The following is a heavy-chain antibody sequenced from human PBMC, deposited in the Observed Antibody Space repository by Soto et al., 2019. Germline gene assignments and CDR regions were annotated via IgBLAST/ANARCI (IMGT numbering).Heavy chain of an antibody. Sequence: QVHLVQSGAEVKKPGASVKVSCKASGYTFTNYDINWVRQAPGQALEWMGWISTYTGNTNYAQKLRGRVTMTTDTSTSTAYMELRSLRSDETAVYYCARGYYYGSGRPTPGGMDVWGQGTTVTVSS. V-gene: IGHV1-18*01. J-gene: IGHJ6*02. CDR3: ARGYYYGSGRPTPGGMDV. CDR2: ISTYTGNT. CDR1: GYTFTNYD. D-gene: IGHD3-10*01.